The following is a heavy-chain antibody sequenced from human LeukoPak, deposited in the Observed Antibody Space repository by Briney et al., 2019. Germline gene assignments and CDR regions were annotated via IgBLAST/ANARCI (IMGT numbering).Heavy chain of an antibody. Sequence: PSETLSLTCTVSGGSISSGGYYWSWIRQHPGKGLEWIGYIYYSGSTSYNPSLKSRVTISVDTSKNQFSLKLSSVTAADTAVYYCARDRYSGYDLSGIFDYWGQGTLVTVSS. CDR3: ARDRYSGYDLSGIFDY. CDR2: IYYSGST. D-gene: IGHD5-12*01. CDR1: GGSISSGGYY. J-gene: IGHJ4*02. V-gene: IGHV4-31*03.